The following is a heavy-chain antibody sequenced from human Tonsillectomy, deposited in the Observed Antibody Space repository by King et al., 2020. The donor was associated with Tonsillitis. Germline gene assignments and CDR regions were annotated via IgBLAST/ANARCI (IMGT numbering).Heavy chain of an antibody. D-gene: IGHD3-22*01. CDR1: GFTSSNYV. V-gene: IGHV3-64*01. J-gene: IGHJ4*02. CDR3: AGGSRYYDNSGYYGPFDY. Sequence: VQLVESGGGLVQPGGSLRLSCAASGFTSSNYVMHWVRQAPGKGLECVSGISGNGDSTYYASSVRGRFTISRDNSRNTLFLQMGSLKPEDMALYYCAGGSRYYDNSGYYGPFDYWGQGTLVTVSS. CDR2: ISGNGDST.